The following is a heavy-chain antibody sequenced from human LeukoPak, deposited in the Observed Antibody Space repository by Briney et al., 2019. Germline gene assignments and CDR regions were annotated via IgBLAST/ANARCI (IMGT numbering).Heavy chain of an antibody. D-gene: IGHD5-24*01. V-gene: IGHV3-7*03. CDR2: IKQDGSEK. CDR3: ARKLLEMSATT. Sequence: PGGSLRLSCAASGFTFSSYWMSWVRQAPGKGLEWVANIKQDGSEKYYVDSVKGRFTISRDNSKNTLFLQMNSLRVEDTAVYYCARKLLEMSATTGGQGILVTVSS. J-gene: IGHJ4*02. CDR1: GFTFSSYW.